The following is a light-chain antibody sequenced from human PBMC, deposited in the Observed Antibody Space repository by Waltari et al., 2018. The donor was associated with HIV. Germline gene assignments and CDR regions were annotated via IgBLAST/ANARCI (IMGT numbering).Light chain of an antibody. CDR3: QVCESGGDIVF. Sequence: YVVHQTPSVSVAPRQTARISCAGGDIGSESVHWDQQKPGHAPVLVVYDDRARPSGIPERFTGSNSGNTATLTITRVEAGDEADYYCQVCESGGDIVFFGGGTKLTVL. CDR2: DDR. J-gene: IGLJ2*01. CDR1: DIGSES. V-gene: IGLV3-21*02.